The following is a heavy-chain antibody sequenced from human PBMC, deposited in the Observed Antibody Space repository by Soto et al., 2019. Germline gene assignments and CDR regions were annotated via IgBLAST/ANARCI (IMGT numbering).Heavy chain of an antibody. Sequence: GASVKVSCKASGYTFTSYAMHWVRQAPGQRLDWMGWINAGNGNTKYSQKFQGRVTITRDTSASTAYMELSSLRSEDTAVYYCARDSVTGTLLWFDPWGQGTLVTVSS. CDR1: GYTFTSYA. CDR2: INAGNGNT. D-gene: IGHD1-7*01. CDR3: ARDSVTGTLLWFDP. J-gene: IGHJ5*02. V-gene: IGHV1-3*01.